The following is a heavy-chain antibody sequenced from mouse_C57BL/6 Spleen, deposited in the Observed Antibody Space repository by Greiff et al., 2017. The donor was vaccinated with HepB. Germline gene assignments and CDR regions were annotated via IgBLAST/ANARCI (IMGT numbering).Heavy chain of an antibody. Sequence: EVQLVESGPELVKPGDSVKISCKASGYSFTGYFMNWVMQSHGKSLEWIGRINPYNGDTFYNQKFKGKATLTVDKSSSTAHMELRSLTSEDSAVYYCALISSGYWGQGTTLTVSS. CDR3: ALISSGY. V-gene: IGHV1-20*01. CDR1: GYSFTGYF. D-gene: IGHD6-1*01. J-gene: IGHJ2*01. CDR2: INPYNGDT.